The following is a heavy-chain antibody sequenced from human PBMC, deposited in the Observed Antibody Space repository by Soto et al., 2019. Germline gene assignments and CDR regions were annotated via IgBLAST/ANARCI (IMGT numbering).Heavy chain of an antibody. J-gene: IGHJ5*01. CDR1: GYSISSGYY. D-gene: IGHD1-1*01. CDR3: ARIIRKPIANCDN. V-gene: IGHV4-38-2*01. Sequence: SETLSLTCAVSGYSISSGYYWGWIRQPPGKGLEGIGSIYHSGSTYYNPSLKSRVTISVDTSKNQFSLKLSSVTAADTAVYYCARIIRKPIANCDN. CDR2: IYHSGST.